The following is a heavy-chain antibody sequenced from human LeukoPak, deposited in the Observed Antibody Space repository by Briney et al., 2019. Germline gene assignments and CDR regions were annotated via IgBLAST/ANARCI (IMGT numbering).Heavy chain of an antibody. D-gene: IGHD2-2*01. CDR2: ISGSGGST. CDR3: AKKTRSRVVPAAMSGYYYGMDV. V-gene: IGHV3-23*01. J-gene: IGHJ6*02. CDR1: GFSFSSVA. Sequence: GGSLRLSCAASGFSFSSVAMSWVRQAPGKGLEWVSAISGSGGSTYYADSVKGRFTISRDNSKNTLYLQMNSLRAEDTAVYYRAKKTRSRVVPAAMSGYYYGMDVWGQGTTVTVSS.